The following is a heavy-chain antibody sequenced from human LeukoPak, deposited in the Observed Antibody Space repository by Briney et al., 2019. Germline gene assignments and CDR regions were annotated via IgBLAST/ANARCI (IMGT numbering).Heavy chain of an antibody. J-gene: IGHJ4*02. Sequence: GGSLRLSCAASGFTFSIYGMNWVRQAPGKGLEWVSDISDSGDSTHYADSVKGRFTISRDNAKSSLYLQMNSLRAEDTAVYYCARESRVLRFLEWLPEQGTFDYWGQGTLVTVSS. CDR2: ISDSGDST. D-gene: IGHD3-3*01. CDR1: GFTFSIYG. CDR3: ARESRVLRFLEWLPEQGTFDY. V-gene: IGHV3-23*01.